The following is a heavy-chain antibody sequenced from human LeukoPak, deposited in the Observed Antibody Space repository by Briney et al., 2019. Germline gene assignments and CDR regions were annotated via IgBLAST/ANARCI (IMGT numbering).Heavy chain of an antibody. CDR3: AKTATLRITMVRGVYFDY. J-gene: IGHJ4*02. Sequence: GGSLRLSCAASGFTISSNYMTWVRQAPGKGLEWVSVIYSAGHTFYADSVKGRFTISRDNSKNTVYLQMNSLRVEDTAVYYCAKTATLRITMVRGVYFDYWGQGTLVTVSS. CDR2: IYSAGHT. V-gene: IGHV3-66*01. CDR1: GFTISSNY. D-gene: IGHD3-10*01.